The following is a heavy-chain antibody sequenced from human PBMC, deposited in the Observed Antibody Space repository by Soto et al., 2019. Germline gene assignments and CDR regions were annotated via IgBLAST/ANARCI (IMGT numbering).Heavy chain of an antibody. V-gene: IGHV3-30*18. CDR2: ISYDEGDK. D-gene: IGHD6-19*01. Sequence: GGSLRLSCAVAGFSSRSYAMQWVRPAEGKGLEWEAVISYDEGDKYYADSLKGRFTICRDNSKNPMYLRMNSLRGEDTGVYYCAKDLSVAGPDFWGQGTLVTVSS. J-gene: IGHJ4*02. CDR1: GFSSRSYA. CDR3: AKDLSVAGPDF.